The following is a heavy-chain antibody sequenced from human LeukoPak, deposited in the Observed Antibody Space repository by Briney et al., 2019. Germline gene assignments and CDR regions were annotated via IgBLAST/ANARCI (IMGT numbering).Heavy chain of an antibody. J-gene: IGHJ4*02. CDR2: INPNSGGT. CDR3: ARVFSSSTIFGVVIIDYFDY. Sequence: ASVKVSCKASGYTFTGYYMHWVRQAPGQGLEWMGWINPNSGGTNYAQKFQGRVTMTRDTSISTAYMELSRLRSDDTAVYYCARVFSSSTIFGVVIIDYFDYWGQGTLVTVSS. CDR1: GYTFTGYY. V-gene: IGHV1-2*02. D-gene: IGHD3-3*01.